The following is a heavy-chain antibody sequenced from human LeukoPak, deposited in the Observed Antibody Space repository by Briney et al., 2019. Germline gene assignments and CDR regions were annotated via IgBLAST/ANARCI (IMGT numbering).Heavy chain of an antibody. D-gene: IGHD3-22*01. V-gene: IGHV3-23*01. CDR2: ISGSGGST. J-gene: IGHJ4*02. CDR3: ARDLWLLRFIDY. CDR1: GFTFSSYA. Sequence: GGSLRLSCAASGFTFSSYAMSWVRQAPGKGLEWVSAISGSGGSTYYADSVKGRLTISRDNSKNTLYLQMNSLRAEDTAVYYCARDLWLLRFIDYWGQGTLVTVSS.